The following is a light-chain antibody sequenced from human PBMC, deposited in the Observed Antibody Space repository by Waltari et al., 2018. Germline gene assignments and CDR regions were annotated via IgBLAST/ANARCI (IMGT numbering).Light chain of an antibody. CDR3: NSRDSSGTVV. CDR2: GKN. V-gene: IGLV3-19*01. J-gene: IGLJ2*01. CDR1: SLRSYY. Sequence: SSKLTQDPAVSVALGQTVRITCQGDSLRSYYASWYQQKPGQAPVLVIYGKNNRPSGIRDRFSGSSSGNTASLTITGPPAEDEADYYCNSRDSSGTVVFGGGTKLTVL.